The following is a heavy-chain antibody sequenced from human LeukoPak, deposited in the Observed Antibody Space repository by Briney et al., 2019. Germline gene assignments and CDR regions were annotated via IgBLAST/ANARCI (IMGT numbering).Heavy chain of an antibody. V-gene: IGHV3-48*03. CDR2: ISSSSSSGSTK. CDR3: ARDSDYYDSSGYYRIDY. D-gene: IGHD3-22*01. Sequence: GGSLRLSCAASGFTFSSYEMNWVRQAPGKGLEWVSYISSSSSSGSTKYYADSVKGRFTISRDNAKNSLYLQMNSLRAEDTAVYYCARDSDYYDSSGYYRIDYWGQGTLVTVSS. J-gene: IGHJ4*02. CDR1: GFTFSSYE.